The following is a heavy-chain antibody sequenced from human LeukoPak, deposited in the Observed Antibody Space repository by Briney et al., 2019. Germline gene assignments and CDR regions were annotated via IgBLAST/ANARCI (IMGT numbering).Heavy chain of an antibody. CDR1: GFTFSSYW. CDR3: ARVIAYYYDSSGYYYETRNYNFDY. CDR2: IKQDGSEK. V-gene: IGHV3-7*01. D-gene: IGHD3-22*01. Sequence: GGSLRLSCAASGFTFSSYWMSWVRQAPGKGLEWVANIKQDGSEKYYVDSVKGRFTISRDNAKNSLYLQMNSLRAEDTAVYYCARVIAYYYDSSGYYYETRNYNFDYWGQGTLVTVSS. J-gene: IGHJ4*02.